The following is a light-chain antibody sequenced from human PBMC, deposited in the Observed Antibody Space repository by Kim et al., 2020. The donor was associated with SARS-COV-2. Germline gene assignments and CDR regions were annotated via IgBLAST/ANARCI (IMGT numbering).Light chain of an antibody. CDR3: GTWDSSLSAGYV. J-gene: IGLJ1*01. CDR1: SSSIGNNY. V-gene: IGLV1-51*01. Sequence: KVTISCSGGSSSIGNNYVSWYQQLPGTAPKLLIYDNNKRPSGIPDRFSGSKSGTSATLGITGLQTGDEADYYCGTWDSSLSAGYVFGTGTKVTVL. CDR2: DNN.